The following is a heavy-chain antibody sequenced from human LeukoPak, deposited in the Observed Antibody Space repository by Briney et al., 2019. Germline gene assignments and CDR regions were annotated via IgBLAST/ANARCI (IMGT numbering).Heavy chain of an antibody. J-gene: IGHJ5*02. D-gene: IGHD3-10*01. CDR3: ARLVWGWFDP. V-gene: IGHV4-61*02. CDR1: GGSISSGSYY. CDR2: IYTSGST. Sequence: PSETLSLTCTVSGGSISSGSYYWSWIRQPAGKGLEWIGCIYTSGSTNYNPSLKSRVTISVDTSKNQFSLKLSSVTAADTAVYYCARLVWGWFDPWGQGTLVTVSS.